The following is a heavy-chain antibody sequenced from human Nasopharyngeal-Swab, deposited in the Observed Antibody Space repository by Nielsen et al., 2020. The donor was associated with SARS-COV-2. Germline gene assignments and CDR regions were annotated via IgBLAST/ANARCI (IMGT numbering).Heavy chain of an antibody. V-gene: IGHV4-61*08. Sequence: SETLSLTCTVSGGSISSGGYYWSWIRQHPGKGLEWIGYIYYSGSTNYNPSLKSRVTISVDTSKNQFSLKLSSVTAADTAVYYCARAGYDFWSGYYSGYYYGMDVWGQGTTVTVSS. D-gene: IGHD3-3*01. CDR1: GGSISSGGYY. CDR2: IYYSGST. J-gene: IGHJ6*02. CDR3: ARAGYDFWSGYYSGYYYGMDV.